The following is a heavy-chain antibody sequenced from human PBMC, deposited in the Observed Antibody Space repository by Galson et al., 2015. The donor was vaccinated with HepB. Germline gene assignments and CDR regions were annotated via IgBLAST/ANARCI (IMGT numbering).Heavy chain of an antibody. CDR1: GFTVSSNY. CDR3: AKGSPLGYCSGGSCRNFDY. CDR2: IYSGGST. J-gene: IGHJ4*02. D-gene: IGHD2-15*01. V-gene: IGHV3-53*05. Sequence: SLRLSCAASGFTVSSNYMSWVRQAPGEGLEWVSVIYSGGSTYYADSVKGRFTISRDNSKNTLYLQMNSLRAEDTAVYYCAKGSPLGYCSGGSCRNFDYWGQGTLVTVSS.